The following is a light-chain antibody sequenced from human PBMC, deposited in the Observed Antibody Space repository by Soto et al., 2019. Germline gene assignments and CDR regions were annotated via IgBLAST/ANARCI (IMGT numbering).Light chain of an antibody. V-gene: IGKV2-24*01. CDR3: MQATQFPIT. CDR1: QSLVPSDGNTY. CDR2: QIS. Sequence: DIVMTQTPLSSPVTLGQPASISCRSSQSLVPSDGNTYLSWLQQRPGQPPRLLIYQISDRFSGVPDRFSGTGAGTDFTLKISRVAAEDVGVYYCMQATQFPITFGQGTRLELK. J-gene: IGKJ5*01.